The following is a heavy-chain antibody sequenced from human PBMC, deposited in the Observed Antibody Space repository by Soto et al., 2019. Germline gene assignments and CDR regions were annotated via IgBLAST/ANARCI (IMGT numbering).Heavy chain of an antibody. Sequence: GGSLRLSCAASGFMFTNYGMHWVRQAPGKGLEWVAVVSYDGSNKYYADSVKGRFTISRDNSKNTLYLQMNSLRAEDTAVYYCAKDCDYYDSSTCWYFDLWGRGTLVTVS. J-gene: IGHJ2*01. CDR2: VSYDGSNK. V-gene: IGHV3-30*18. CDR3: AKDCDYYDSSTCWYFDL. CDR1: GFMFTNYG. D-gene: IGHD3-22*01.